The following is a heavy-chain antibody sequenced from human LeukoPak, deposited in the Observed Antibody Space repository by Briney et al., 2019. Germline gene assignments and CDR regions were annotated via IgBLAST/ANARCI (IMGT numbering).Heavy chain of an antibody. CDR2: MNPNSGNT. CDR1: GYTFTSYD. Sequence: ASVKPSCKASGYTFTSYDINWVRQATGQGLEWMRWMNPNSGNTGYAQKFQGRVTMTRNTSISTAYMELSSLRSEDTAVYYCARAQPYYDFWSGYYTPYYYYYYMDVWGKGTTVTVSS. D-gene: IGHD3-3*01. J-gene: IGHJ6*03. CDR3: ARAQPYYDFWSGYYTPYYYYYYMDV. V-gene: IGHV1-8*01.